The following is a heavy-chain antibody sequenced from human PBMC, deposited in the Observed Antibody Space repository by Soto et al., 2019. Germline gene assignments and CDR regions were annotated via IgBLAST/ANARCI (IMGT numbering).Heavy chain of an antibody. V-gene: IGHV3-23*01. CDR3: AKNQERELPRVIDF. CDR2: MSGSSSTT. CDR1: GLTFSNYA. D-gene: IGHD1-7*01. Sequence: LRLSCATSGLTFSNYAMSWVRQAPGGGLEWVSSMSGSSSTTYYADSVRGRFTISRDRSKNTLYLQMSSLRAEDTALYYCAKNQERELPRVIDFWGQGTLVTVSS. J-gene: IGHJ4*02.